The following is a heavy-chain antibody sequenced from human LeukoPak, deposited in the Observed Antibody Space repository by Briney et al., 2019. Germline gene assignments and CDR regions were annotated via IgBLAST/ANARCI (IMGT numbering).Heavy chain of an antibody. D-gene: IGHD2-15*01. J-gene: IGHJ4*02. CDR2: ISSSGSAI. CDR1: GFPLSSYS. Sequence: GGSLRLSCAASGFPLSSYSINWVRQAPGKGLEWVSYISSSGSAIYYVDSVRGRFTVSRDNAKNSLFLQMNSPRAEDTAVYYCVRVKGSYFDYWGQGALVTVSS. CDR3: VRVKGSYFDY. V-gene: IGHV3-48*01.